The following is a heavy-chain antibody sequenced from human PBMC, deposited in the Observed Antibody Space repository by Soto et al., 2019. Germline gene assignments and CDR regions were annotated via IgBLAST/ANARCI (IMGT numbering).Heavy chain of an antibody. CDR2: ISTRGST. CDR3: AKDRFLSGSYHGFDY. V-gene: IGHV4-4*07. D-gene: IGHD1-26*01. Sequence: QVQLQESGPGLVKPSETVSLTCTVSGGSISSYSWSWIRQPARKGLEWIGHISTRGSTNYNPSLRSRVAMSVDTSKNQFSLRLSSVTAADTAVYYCAKDRFLSGSYHGFDYWGQGTLVTVSS. J-gene: IGHJ4*02. CDR1: GGSISSYS.